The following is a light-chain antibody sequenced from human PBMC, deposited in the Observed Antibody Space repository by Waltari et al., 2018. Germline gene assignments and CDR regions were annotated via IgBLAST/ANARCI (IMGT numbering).Light chain of an antibody. Sequence: EIVLTQSPATLSLSPGEGATPPCRASESVRSYLAWYQQKPGQAPRLLIYDASNRASGIPARFSGSGSGTDFSLSISSLEPEDFAVYYCQQRHNWPLTFGGGTKVEIK. J-gene: IGKJ4*01. CDR1: ESVRSY. CDR2: DAS. V-gene: IGKV3-11*01. CDR3: QQRHNWPLT.